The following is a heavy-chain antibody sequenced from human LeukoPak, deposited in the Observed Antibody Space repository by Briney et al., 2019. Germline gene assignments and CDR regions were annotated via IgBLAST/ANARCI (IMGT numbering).Heavy chain of an antibody. J-gene: IGHJ4*02. Sequence: PSETLSLTCTVSGGSISSYYWSWIRQPPGKGLEWIGEINHSGSTNYNPSLRSRVTISVDTSKNQFSLELSSVTAADTAVYYCARGRKTLDYWGQGTLVTVSS. CDR1: GGSISSYY. V-gene: IGHV4-34*01. CDR3: ARGRKTLDY. CDR2: INHSGST.